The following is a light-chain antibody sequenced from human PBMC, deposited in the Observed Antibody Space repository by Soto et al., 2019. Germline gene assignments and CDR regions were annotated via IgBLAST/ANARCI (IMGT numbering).Light chain of an antibody. CDR2: LGY. J-gene: IGKJ2*01. V-gene: IGKV2-28*01. CDR1: QSLLHSNGYNY. CDR3: MQALQSPYT. Sequence: DIVMTQSPLSLPVTPGEPASISCRSSQSLLHSNGYNYLDWYLQKPGQSPQLLISLGYNRASGVPARLSGSGSSTDFTLNIARVEAEDFGVYYCMQALQSPYTFGQGTKLEIK.